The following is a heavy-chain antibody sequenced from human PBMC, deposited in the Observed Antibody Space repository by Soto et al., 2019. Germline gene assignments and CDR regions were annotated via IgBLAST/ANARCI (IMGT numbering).Heavy chain of an antibody. CDR3: TRTPIVVVVAPTSVYNWFDP. V-gene: IGHV1-8*01. Sequence: QVQLVQSGAEVKKPGASVKVSCKASGYTFTSYDINWVRQATGQGLEWMGWMNPNSGNTGYAQKFQGRVTMTRNTSISTAYMELSSLRSEDTAVYYCTRTPIVVVVAPTSVYNWFDPWGQGTLVTVSS. CDR1: GYTFTSYD. CDR2: MNPNSGNT. D-gene: IGHD2-15*01. J-gene: IGHJ5*02.